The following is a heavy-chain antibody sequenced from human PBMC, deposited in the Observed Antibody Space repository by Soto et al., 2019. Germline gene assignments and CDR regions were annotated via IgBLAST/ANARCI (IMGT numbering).Heavy chain of an antibody. V-gene: IGHV3-23*01. Sequence: GGSLRLSCAVSGFICSSYDMSWVRQAPGKGLEWVSTILVGGSTHYEDSVKGRFTISRDTSRNTVYLQMNSLTAGDTAFYYCAKATATSGGAFEIYGQGTMVTVSS. J-gene: IGHJ3*02. CDR1: GFICSSYD. CDR2: ILVGGST. CDR3: AKATATSGGAFEI. D-gene: IGHD1-1*01.